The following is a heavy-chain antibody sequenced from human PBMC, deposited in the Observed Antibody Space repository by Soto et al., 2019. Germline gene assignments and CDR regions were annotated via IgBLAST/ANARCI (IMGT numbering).Heavy chain of an antibody. CDR3: ARVGHITNYGMAV. D-gene: IGHD1-26*01. CDR2: VIPFFGTS. CDR1: GGTFSSYP. Sequence: QVQLVQSGAEVKKPGSSVKVSCEASGGTFSSYPINWVRQAPGQGLEWMGGVIPFFGTSNYAQKFQGRVTITADCSTSTAYMELRSLRSEDTAVYYCARVGHITNYGMAVWGQGTTVTVSS. V-gene: IGHV1-69*01. J-gene: IGHJ6*02.